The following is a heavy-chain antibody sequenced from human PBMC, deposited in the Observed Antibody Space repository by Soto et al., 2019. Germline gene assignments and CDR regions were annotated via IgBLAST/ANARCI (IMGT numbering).Heavy chain of an antibody. CDR2: IYYSGST. D-gene: IGHD3-22*01. V-gene: IGHV4-39*01. Sequence: SETLSLTCTVSGGSISSSSYYWGWIRQPPGKGLEWIGSIYYSGSTYYNPSLKSRVTISVDTSKNQFSLKLSSVTAADTAVYYCARPIFNYYDSSGYYRDRAFDIWGQGTMVTVSS. CDR3: ARPIFNYYDSSGYYRDRAFDI. J-gene: IGHJ3*02. CDR1: GGSISSSSYY.